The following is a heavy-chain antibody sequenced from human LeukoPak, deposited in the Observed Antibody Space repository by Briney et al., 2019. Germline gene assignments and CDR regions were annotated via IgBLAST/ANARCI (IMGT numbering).Heavy chain of an antibody. J-gene: IGHJ4*02. CDR1: GFTFSDYY. D-gene: IGHD3-22*01. CDR3: ARLWARYYYDSSGALDY. V-gene: IGHV3-11*04. CDR2: ISSSGSTI. Sequence: PGGSLRLSCAASGFTFSDYYMSWIRQAPGKGLEWVSYISSSGSTIYYADSVKGRFTISRDNAKNSLYLQMNSLRAEDTAVYYCARLWARYYYDSSGALDYWGQGTLVTVSS.